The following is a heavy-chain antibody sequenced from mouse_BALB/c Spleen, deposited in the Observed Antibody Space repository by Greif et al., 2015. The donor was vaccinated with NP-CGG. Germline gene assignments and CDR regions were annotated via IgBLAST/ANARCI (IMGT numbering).Heavy chain of an antibody. Sequence: VQLQQSGAELVRPGALVKLSCKASGFNIKDYYMHWVKQRPEQGLEWIGWIDPENGNTIYDPKFQGKASITADTSSNTAYLQLSSLTSEDTAVYYGARSYTGFAYWCQGTLVTVSA. D-gene: IGHD1-1*01. J-gene: IGHJ3*01. CDR2: IDPENGNT. CDR1: GFNIKDYY. V-gene: IGHV14-1*02. CDR3: ARSYTGFAY.